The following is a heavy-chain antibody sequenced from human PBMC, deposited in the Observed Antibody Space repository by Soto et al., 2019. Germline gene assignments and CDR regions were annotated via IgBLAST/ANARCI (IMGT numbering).Heavy chain of an antibody. J-gene: IGHJ6*02. V-gene: IGHV5-10-1*01. D-gene: IGHD3-3*01. CDR3: ARFHRGFSAYYYYGMDV. CDR1: GYSFTSYW. CDR2: IDPSDSYT. Sequence: PGESLKISCKGSGYSFTSYWISWVRQMPGKGLEWMGRIDPSDSYTNYSPSFQGHVTISADKSTSTAYLQWSSLKASDTAMYYCARFHRGFSAYYYYGMDVWGQGTTVTVSS.